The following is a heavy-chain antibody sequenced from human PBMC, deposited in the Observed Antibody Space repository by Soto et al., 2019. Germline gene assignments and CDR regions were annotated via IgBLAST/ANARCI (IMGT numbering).Heavy chain of an antibody. V-gene: IGHV1-18*01. CDR3: ARDRSCLRRGAEWFGP. D-gene: IGHD3-10*01. J-gene: IGHJ5*02. CDR1: GYTFTSYG. Sequence: ASVKVSCKASGYTFTSYGISWVRQAPGQGLEWMGWISAYNGNTNYAQKLQGRVTMTTDTSTSTAYMELRSLRSDDTAVYYCARDRSCLRRGAEWFGPWGQGTLVTVSS. CDR2: ISAYNGNT.